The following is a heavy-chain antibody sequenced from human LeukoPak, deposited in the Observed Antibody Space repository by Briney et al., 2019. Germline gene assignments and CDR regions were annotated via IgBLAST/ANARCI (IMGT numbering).Heavy chain of an antibody. V-gene: IGHV3-23*01. D-gene: IGHD3-22*01. CDR1: GFTFRNYA. J-gene: IGHJ4*02. Sequence: GGSLRLFCAAWGFTFRNYAMPWVRQAPGKGLEWVSAMSGSGAGTYYADSVKGRFTISRDNSEKTLYLQMNSLRAEDTAVYYCAKTFYYDSSGYWDDWGQGTLVTVSS. CDR2: MSGSGAGT. CDR3: AKTFYYDSSGYWDD.